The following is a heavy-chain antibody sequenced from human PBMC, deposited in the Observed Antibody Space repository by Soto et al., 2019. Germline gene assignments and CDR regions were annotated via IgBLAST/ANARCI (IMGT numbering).Heavy chain of an antibody. J-gene: IGHJ3*02. CDR2: ISNDGSST. V-gene: IGHV3-23*01. CDR1: EFTFS. Sequence: GGSLRLSCVGSEFTFSMTWVRQAPGKGLEWVSMISNDGSSTYYADSVKGRFTISRDNSKKILYLQMNSLRAEDTAVYYCAQRPDASHICGEGTLVTVS. CDR3: AQRPDASHI.